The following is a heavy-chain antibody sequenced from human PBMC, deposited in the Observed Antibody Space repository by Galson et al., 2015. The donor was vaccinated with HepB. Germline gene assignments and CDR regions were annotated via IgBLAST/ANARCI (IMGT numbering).Heavy chain of an antibody. D-gene: IGHD3-10*01. Sequence: SLRLSCAASGFTFDDFGMSWVRQAPGKGLEWVSGINWNGGSTGYADSVKGRFTISRDNARTSLYLQMNSLRAEDTALYYCARGGRLLWFGELEFWGQGTLVTVSS. CDR2: INWNGGST. CDR1: GFTFDDFG. J-gene: IGHJ4*02. V-gene: IGHV3-20*04. CDR3: ARGGRLLWFGELEF.